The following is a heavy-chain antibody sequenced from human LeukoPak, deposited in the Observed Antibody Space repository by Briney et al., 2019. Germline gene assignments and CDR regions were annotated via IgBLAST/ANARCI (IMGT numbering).Heavy chain of an antibody. V-gene: IGHV3-30*02. CDR3: AKDRSSQVVTAAFDY. CDR1: GFTFSSYG. Sequence: GGSLRLSCAASGFTFSSYGMHWVRQAPGKGLEWVAFIRYDGSNKYYADSVKGRFTISRDNSKNTLYLQMNSLRAEDTAVYYCAKDRSSQVVTAAFDYWGQGTLVTVSS. CDR2: IRYDGSNK. D-gene: IGHD2-21*02. J-gene: IGHJ4*02.